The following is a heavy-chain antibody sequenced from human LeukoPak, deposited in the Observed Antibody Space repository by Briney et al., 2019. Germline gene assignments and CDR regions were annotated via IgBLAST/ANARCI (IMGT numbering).Heavy chain of an antibody. Sequence: SETLSLTCAVYGGSFSGYYWSWIRQPPGKGLEWIGEINHSGSTNYNPSLKSRVTISVDTSKNQFSLKLSSVTAADTAVYYCARGPRYALDYWGQGTLVTVSS. D-gene: IGHD3-9*01. CDR2: INHSGST. V-gene: IGHV4-34*01. J-gene: IGHJ4*02. CDR3: ARGPRYALDY. CDR1: GGSFSGYY.